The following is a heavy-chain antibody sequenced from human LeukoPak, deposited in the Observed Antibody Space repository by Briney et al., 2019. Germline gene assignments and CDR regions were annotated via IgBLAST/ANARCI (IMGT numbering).Heavy chain of an antibody. J-gene: IGHJ3*02. CDR3: ARHEGVYYDSSAYYYAGAFDI. Sequence: NPSETLSLTCSVSGGSISSGNYYWTCIRQPAGKGLECIGRIYTSGTTNYNPSLRSRVTISVDTSKNQFSLKLSSVTAADTAVYYCARHEGVYYDSSAYYYAGAFDIWRQGTMVTVSS. CDR2: IYTSGTT. D-gene: IGHD3-22*01. V-gene: IGHV4-61*02. CDR1: GGSISSGNYY.